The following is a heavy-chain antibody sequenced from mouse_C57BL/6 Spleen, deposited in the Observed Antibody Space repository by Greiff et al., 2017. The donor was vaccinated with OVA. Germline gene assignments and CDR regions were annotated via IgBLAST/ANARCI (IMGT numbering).Heavy chain of an antibody. CDR3: ARGEVYGCDRVFDY. Sequence: QVQLQQPGAELVKPGASVKLSCKASGYTFTSYWMHWVKQRPGQGLEWIGMIHPNSGSTNYNEKFKSKATLTVDKSSSTAYMQLSSLTSEDSAVYYCARGEVYGCDRVFDYWGQGTTLTVSS. CDR2: IHPNSGST. D-gene: IGHD2-2*01. V-gene: IGHV1-64*01. J-gene: IGHJ2*01. CDR1: GYTFTSYW.